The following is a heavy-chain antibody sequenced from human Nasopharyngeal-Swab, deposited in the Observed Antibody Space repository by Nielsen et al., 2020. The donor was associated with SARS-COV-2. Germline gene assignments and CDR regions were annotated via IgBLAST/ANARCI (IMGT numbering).Heavy chain of an antibody. J-gene: IGHJ4*02. Sequence: WVRQAPGQGLEWMGGIIPIFGTANYAQKFQGRVTITADESTSTAYMELSSLRSEDTAVYYCARLGYSGYGARGFDYWGQGTLVTVSS. CDR2: IIPIFGTA. CDR3: ARLGYSGYGARGFDY. V-gene: IGHV1-69*01. D-gene: IGHD5-12*01.